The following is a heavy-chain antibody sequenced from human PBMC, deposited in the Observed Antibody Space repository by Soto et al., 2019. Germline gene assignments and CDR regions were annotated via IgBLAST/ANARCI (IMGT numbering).Heavy chain of an antibody. CDR3: ARGIEGWYQGRYYYGMDV. CDR2: IYYSGST. Sequence: QVQLQESGPGLVKPSETLSLTCTVSGGSVSSGSYYWSWIRQPPGKGLEWIGYIYYSGSTNYNPSLKSRVTLSVDTSQNQFSLKLSSVPAADTAVYYCARGIEGWYQGRYYYGMDVWGQGTTVTVSS. V-gene: IGHV4-61*01. D-gene: IGHD6-19*01. J-gene: IGHJ6*02. CDR1: GGSVSSGSYY.